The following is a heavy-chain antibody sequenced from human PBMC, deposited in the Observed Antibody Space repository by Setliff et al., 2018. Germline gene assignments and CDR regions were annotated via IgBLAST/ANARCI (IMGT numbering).Heavy chain of an antibody. CDR3: ARSHYYASGNSHYYYMDV. Sequence: PSETLSLTCIVSGVSVSRHYWSWIRQPPGKTLEWIGYIYTGGSTNYNPSLKGRVTMSADTSKNQLYLSLTSVSVADTAMYYCARSHYYASGNSHYYYMDVWGKGTAVTVSS. V-gene: IGHV4-4*08. CDR2: IYTGGST. J-gene: IGHJ6*03. CDR1: GVSVSRHY. D-gene: IGHD3-10*01.